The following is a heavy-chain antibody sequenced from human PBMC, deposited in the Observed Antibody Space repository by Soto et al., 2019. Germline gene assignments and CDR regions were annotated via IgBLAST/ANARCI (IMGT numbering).Heavy chain of an antibody. Sequence: PSETLSLTCTVSGGSISSGGYYWSWIRQHPGKGLEWIGYIYYSGSTYYNPSLKSRVTISVDTPKNRFSLKLSSVTAADTAVYYCARNRLQVIDYWGQGTLVTVSS. CDR1: GGSISSGGYY. V-gene: IGHV4-31*03. D-gene: IGHD5-18*01. CDR3: ARNRLQVIDY. J-gene: IGHJ4*02. CDR2: IYYSGST.